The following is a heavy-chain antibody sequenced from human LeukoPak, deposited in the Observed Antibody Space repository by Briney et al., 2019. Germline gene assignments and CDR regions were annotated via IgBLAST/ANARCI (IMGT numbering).Heavy chain of an antibody. CDR1: KFTFSDDW. CDR2: IREDGSEK. J-gene: IGHJ4*02. D-gene: IGHD3-10*01. Sequence: GGSLRLSCATSKFTFSDDWMSWVRQAPGKGLEWVANIREDGSEKYYVGSVKGRFIISRDNVKSSLYLQMSGLRAEDAAVYYCARVDRFGESTHYFDDWGQGTLVTVSS. CDR3: ARVDRFGESTHYFDD. V-gene: IGHV3-7*01.